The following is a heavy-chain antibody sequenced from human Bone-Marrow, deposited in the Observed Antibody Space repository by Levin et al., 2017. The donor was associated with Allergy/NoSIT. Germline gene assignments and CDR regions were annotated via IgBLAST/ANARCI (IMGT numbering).Heavy chain of an antibody. CDR1: GFPFSDYY. D-gene: IGHD3-16*01. J-gene: IGHJ4*02. CDR3: ARDQGITGDYDY. Sequence: GGSLRLSCAASGFPFSDYYMSWIRQAPGKGLEWIAYITIGNSVYYADSVKGRFTISRDNSKNSVFLQMNSLRPEDTAVYYCARDQGITGDYDYWGQGTLVTVSS. V-gene: IGHV3-11*01. CDR2: ITIGNSV.